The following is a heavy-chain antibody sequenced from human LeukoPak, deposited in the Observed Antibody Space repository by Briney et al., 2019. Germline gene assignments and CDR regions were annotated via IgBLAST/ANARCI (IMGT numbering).Heavy chain of an antibody. J-gene: IGHJ4*02. D-gene: IGHD6-13*01. CDR1: GGTFSSYA. CDR2: INPSGGST. CDR3: AREVGGIAAAGTLGDY. Sequence: ASVKVSCKASGGTFSSYAISWVRQAPGQGLEWMGIINPSGGSTSYAQKFQGRVTMTRDTSTSTAYMELSSLRSEDTAVYYCAREVGGIAAAGTLGDYWGQGTLVTVSS. V-gene: IGHV1-46*01.